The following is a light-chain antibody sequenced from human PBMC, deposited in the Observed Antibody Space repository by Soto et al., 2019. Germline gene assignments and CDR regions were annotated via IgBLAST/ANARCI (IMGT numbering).Light chain of an antibody. CDR1: SXHSSYA. V-gene: IGLV4-69*01. CDR2: LNSDGSH. Sequence: QPVLTQPPSASASLGASVKLICTLSSXHSSYAIAWHQQQPEKGPRYLMKLNSDGSHSKGDGIPDRFSGSSSGAERYLTISSLQSEDEADYYCQTWGTGANWVFGGGTK. CDR3: QTWGTGANWV. J-gene: IGLJ3*02.